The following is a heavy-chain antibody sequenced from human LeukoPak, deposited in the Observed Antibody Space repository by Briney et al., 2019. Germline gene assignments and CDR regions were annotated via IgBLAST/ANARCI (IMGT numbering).Heavy chain of an antibody. D-gene: IGHD2-2*01. Sequence: ASVKVSCKASGYTFTSYDINWVRQATGQGLEWMGWMNPNSGNTGYAQKFQGRVTMTRDTSTSTVYMELSSLRSEDTAVYYCARDRFRGPAETDDYWGQGTLVTVSS. V-gene: IGHV1-8*01. CDR2: MNPNSGNT. CDR3: ARDRFRGPAETDDY. CDR1: GYTFTSYD. J-gene: IGHJ4*02.